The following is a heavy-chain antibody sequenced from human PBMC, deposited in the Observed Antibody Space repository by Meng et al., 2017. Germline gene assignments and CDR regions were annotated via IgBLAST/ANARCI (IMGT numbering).Heavy chain of an antibody. CDR1: GFTFSDYY. V-gene: IGHV3-11*01. Sequence: QLWGLGGGLVKPCGSLRLSCAASGFTFSDYYMSWIRQAPGKGLEWVSYISSSGSTIYYADSVKGRFTISRDNAKNSLYLQMNSLRAEDTAVYYCAREASYYDYVWGSYRDYWGQGTLVTVSS. CDR3: AREASYYDYVWGSYRDY. D-gene: IGHD3-16*02. CDR2: ISSSGSTI. J-gene: IGHJ4*02.